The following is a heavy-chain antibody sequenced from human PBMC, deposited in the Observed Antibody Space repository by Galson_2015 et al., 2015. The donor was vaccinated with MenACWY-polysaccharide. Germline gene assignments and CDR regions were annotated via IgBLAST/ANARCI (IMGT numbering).Heavy chain of an antibody. CDR1: GFSVSNYD. D-gene: IGHD2-2*01. J-gene: IGHJ6*02. Sequence: SLRLSCAASGFSVSNYDFSDYAMHWVRQAPGKGLEWVAVISYDGSNKYYADSVQGRFTIARDNSKNTEYLQMHSLRAEDTAVYHRARDQTSRSLSKFYEGRDLCGQVTTVTVS. CDR3: ARDQTSRSLSKFYEGRDL. CDR2: ISYDGSNK. V-gene: IGHV3-30*03.